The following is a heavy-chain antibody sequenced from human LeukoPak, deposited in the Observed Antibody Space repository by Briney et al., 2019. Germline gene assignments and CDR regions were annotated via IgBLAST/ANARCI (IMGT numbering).Heavy chain of an antibody. CDR1: GFTFSSYA. V-gene: IGHV3-23*01. CDR3: AKDQYGGNPQYYFDY. CDR2: ISGSGGNT. Sequence: GGSLRLSGAASGFTFSSYAMSWVRQAPGKGLDWVSAISGSGGNTYYADSVKGRFTISRDNSKNTLYLQMNSLRAEDTAVYCCAKDQYGGNPQYYFDYWGQGTLVTVSS. J-gene: IGHJ4*02. D-gene: IGHD4-23*01.